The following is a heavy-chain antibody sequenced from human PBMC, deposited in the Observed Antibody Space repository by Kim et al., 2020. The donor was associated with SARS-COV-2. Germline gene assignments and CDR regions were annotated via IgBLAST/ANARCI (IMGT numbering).Heavy chain of an antibody. Sequence: GGSLRLSCAASGFTFSSYGMHWVRQAPGKGLEWVAVIWYDGSNKYYADSVKGRFTISRDNSKNTLYLQMNSLRAEDTAVYYCARERISIAVAGRINWFDPWGQGTLVTVSS. CDR1: GFTFSSYG. J-gene: IGHJ5*02. CDR3: ARERISIAVAGRINWFDP. CDR2: IWYDGSNK. V-gene: IGHV3-33*01. D-gene: IGHD6-19*01.